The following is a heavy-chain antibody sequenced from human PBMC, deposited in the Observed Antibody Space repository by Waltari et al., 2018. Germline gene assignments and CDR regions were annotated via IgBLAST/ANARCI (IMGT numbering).Heavy chain of an antibody. CDR1: GFGLGDVC. CDR2: INQDGET. CDR3: ASDPTLFGIRQNYFDS. J-gene: IGHJ4*02. V-gene: IGHV3-7*04. D-gene: IGHD3-3*01. Sequence: DAQLVGSGGTLVRPGGSLRVSCAVSGFGLGDVCMSWVRAAPGKGLEWGASINQDGETDYVDSVKGRFPISRDNAKNSLYLLLNTLGADDSGVYFCASDPTLFGIRQNYFDSWGQGTQVTVSS.